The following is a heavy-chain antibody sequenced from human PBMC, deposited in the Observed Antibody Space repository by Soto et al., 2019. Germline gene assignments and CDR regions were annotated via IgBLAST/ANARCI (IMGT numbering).Heavy chain of an antibody. CDR3: ARRPDAFDI. J-gene: IGHJ3*02. CDR2: INNSGHYT. Sequence: GGSLRPSCTTSTLRFTNHTMSWVRQAPGKGLEWVSDINNSGHYTYYGDSVKGRFTISRHNSKNTMFLQVNNLRVEDTAMYYCARRPDAFDIWGQGTMVTFSS. V-gene: IGHV3-23*02. CDR1: TLRFTNHT.